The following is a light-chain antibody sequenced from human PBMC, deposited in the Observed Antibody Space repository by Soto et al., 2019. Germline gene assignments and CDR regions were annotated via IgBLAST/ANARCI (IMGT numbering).Light chain of an antibody. V-gene: IGKV1-33*01. CDR1: QDISNY. CDR3: RHYDDLRVT. CDR2: DAS. J-gene: IGKJ4*01. Sequence: DIQMTQSPSSLSASVGDRVTITCQASQDISNYLNWYQQKPGKAPKLLIYDASNLETGVPARFSGSGSGTDFSFTISSLQPEDIATYYCRHYDDLRVTFGGGTKVEI.